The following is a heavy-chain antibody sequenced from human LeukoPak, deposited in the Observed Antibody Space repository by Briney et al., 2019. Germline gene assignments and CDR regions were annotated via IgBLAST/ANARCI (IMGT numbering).Heavy chain of an antibody. CDR3: ARYSYYYDGSGYQYYFDY. CDR1: GGSISSYY. D-gene: IGHD3-22*01. CDR2: IHYSGST. Sequence: PSETLSLTCTVSGGSISSYYWSWIRQPPGKGLEWIGYIHYSGSTNYNPSLKSRVTISVDTSKNQFSLKLSSVTAADTAVYYCARYSYYYDGSGYQYYFDYWGQGTLVTVSS. V-gene: IGHV4-59*08. J-gene: IGHJ4*02.